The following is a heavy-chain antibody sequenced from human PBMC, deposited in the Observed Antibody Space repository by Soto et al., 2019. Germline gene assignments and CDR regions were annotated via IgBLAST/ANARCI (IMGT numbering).Heavy chain of an antibody. CDR2: FGRVGDT. V-gene: IGHV3-13*01. J-gene: IGHJ5*02. D-gene: IGHD3-9*01. CDR3: AREGVLRYFDGPGGAGNWFDP. Sequence: GGSLRLSCAASGFTFSNHDMHWVRQATGKGLEWVSGFGRVGDTYYSGSVKGRFTISRENAKNSLFLQMNSLRAGDTAVYYCAREGVLRYFDGPGGAGNWFDPWGQGTLGTVSA. CDR1: GFTFSNHD.